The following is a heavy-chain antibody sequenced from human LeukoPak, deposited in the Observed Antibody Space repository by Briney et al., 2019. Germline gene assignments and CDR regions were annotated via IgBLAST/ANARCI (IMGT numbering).Heavy chain of an antibody. V-gene: IGHV3-23*01. D-gene: IGHD3-10*01. J-gene: IGHJ4*02. CDR1: GFTFSYYA. Sequence: GGSLRLSCAASGFTFSYYAMSWVRQAPGEGLDWVSGITGTDGSTYYADSVKGRFTISRDNSKSALYLQMNSLRAEDTALYYCAKAFNYGSGYNYKTFDSWGQGTLVTVSS. CDR2: ITGTDGST. CDR3: AKAFNYGSGYNYKTFDS.